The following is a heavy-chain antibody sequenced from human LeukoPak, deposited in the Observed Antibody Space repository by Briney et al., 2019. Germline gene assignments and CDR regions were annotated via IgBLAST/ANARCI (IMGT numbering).Heavy chain of an antibody. CDR2: IYHSGST. CDR3: ARMVWSGYPGAYFDY. D-gene: IGHD3-3*01. Sequence: TLSLTCAVSGGSISSGGYSWSWIRQPPGKGLEWIGYIYHSGSTYYNPSLKSRVTISVDRSKNQFSLKLSSVTAADTAVYYCARMVWSGYPGAYFDYWGQGTLVTVSS. V-gene: IGHV4-30-2*01. CDR1: GGSISSGGYS. J-gene: IGHJ4*02.